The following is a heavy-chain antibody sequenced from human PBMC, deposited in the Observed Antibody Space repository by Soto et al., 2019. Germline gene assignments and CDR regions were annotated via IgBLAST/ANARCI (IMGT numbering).Heavy chain of an antibody. CDR3: ARVPRTSRANWFDP. V-gene: IGHV3-11*01. Sequence: GGSLRLSCAASGFTFSDYYMRWIRQAPGKGLEWVSYISNSGSTIYYADSVKGRFTISRDNAKTSLYLQMNSRRAEDTAVYYFARVPRTSRANWFDPWGQGTLVTVSS. CDR1: GFTFSDYY. J-gene: IGHJ5*02. CDR2: ISNSGSTI.